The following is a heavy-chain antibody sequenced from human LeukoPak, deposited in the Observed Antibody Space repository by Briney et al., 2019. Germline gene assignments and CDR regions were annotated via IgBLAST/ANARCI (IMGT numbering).Heavy chain of an antibody. CDR2: IYYTGNT. J-gene: IGHJ4*02. Sequence: SETLSLTCTVSGGSISGYYWSWIRQPPGKGLEWIGYIYYTGNTNYNPSLKSRVTISVDTSKNQFSLNLSSVTAADTAVYYCARLGGATSPFGYWGQGTLVTVSS. CDR1: GGSISGYY. D-gene: IGHD1-26*01. CDR3: ARLGGATSPFGY. V-gene: IGHV4-59*08.